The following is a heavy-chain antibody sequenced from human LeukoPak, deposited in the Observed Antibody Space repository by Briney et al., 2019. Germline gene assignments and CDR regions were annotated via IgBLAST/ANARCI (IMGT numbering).Heavy chain of an antibody. J-gene: IGHJ4*02. D-gene: IGHD2-8*01. CDR1: GYTFTSYY. CDR2: INPSGGST. V-gene: IGHV1-46*01. Sequence: ASVKVSCKASGYTFTSYYMHWVRQAPGQGLEWMGIINPSGGSTSYAQKFQGRVTMTRDTSTSTAYMELRSLRSDDTAVYYCARQLMVYAIYYFDYWGQGTLVTVSS. CDR3: ARQLMVYAIYYFDY.